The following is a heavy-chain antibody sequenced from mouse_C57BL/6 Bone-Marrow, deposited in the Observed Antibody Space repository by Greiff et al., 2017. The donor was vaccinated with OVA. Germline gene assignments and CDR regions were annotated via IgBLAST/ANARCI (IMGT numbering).Heavy chain of an antibody. D-gene: IGHD2-4*01. V-gene: IGHV1-61*01. CDR1: GYTFTSYW. CDR2: IYPSDSET. CDR3: ARKGAMDDYDGY. J-gene: IGHJ2*01. Sequence: QVQLKQPGAELVRPGSSVKLSCKASGYTFTSYWMDWVKQRPGQGLEWIGNIYPSDSETHYNQKFKDKATLTVDKSSSTAYMQLSSLTSEDSAVYYCARKGAMDDYDGYWGQGTTLTVSS.